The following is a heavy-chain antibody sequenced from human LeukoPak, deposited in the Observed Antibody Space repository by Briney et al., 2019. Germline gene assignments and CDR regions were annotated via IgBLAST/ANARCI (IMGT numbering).Heavy chain of an antibody. D-gene: IGHD3-10*01. V-gene: IGHV3-7*04. J-gene: IGHJ5*02. CDR1: GFTFGSYW. CDR2: IKQDGREK. CDR3: AKGSGELS. Sequence: GGSLRLSCAASGFTFGSYWMSWVRQAPGKGLEWVANIKQDGREKNYVDSVKGRFTISRDNAKNSLYLQMNSLRAEDTAVYYCAKGSGELSWGQGALVTVFS.